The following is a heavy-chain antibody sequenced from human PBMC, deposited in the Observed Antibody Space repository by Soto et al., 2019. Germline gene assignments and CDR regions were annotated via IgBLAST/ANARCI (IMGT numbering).Heavy chain of an antibody. Sequence: QEPLVESGGGVVQPGGSLRLSCAASGFIFSNSGMHWVRQAPGKGLEWVAVISYDGSNQYADSVKGRVTISRDNSKNTLYLQMNSLRVEDTAVYYCAKGVRENAFEIWGQGTMVTVSS. CDR3: AKGVRENAFEI. J-gene: IGHJ3*02. CDR2: ISYDGSNQ. V-gene: IGHV3-30*18. CDR1: GFIFSNSG. D-gene: IGHD1-26*01.